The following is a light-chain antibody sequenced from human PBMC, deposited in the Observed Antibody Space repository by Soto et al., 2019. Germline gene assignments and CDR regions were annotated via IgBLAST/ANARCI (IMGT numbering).Light chain of an antibody. CDR1: QDISKY. V-gene: IGKV1-33*01. J-gene: IGKJ3*01. CDR2: EAS. CDR3: QQYHSLPFT. Sequence: DIQMTQSPSSLSASVGDRITITCQASQDISKYLIWYQQTPGKAPKFLIYEASNLERGVPSRFSGSGSGTDFTFTINSLQPGDIATYYCQQYHSLPFTFGPGTKLDIK.